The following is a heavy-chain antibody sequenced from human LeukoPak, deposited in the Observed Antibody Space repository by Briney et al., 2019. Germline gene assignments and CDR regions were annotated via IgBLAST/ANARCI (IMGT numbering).Heavy chain of an antibody. V-gene: IGHV4-4*03. CDR1: GGSISSSNW. CDR3: ARREEDYDILTGYYPDAFDI. D-gene: IGHD3-9*01. J-gene: IGHJ3*02. CDR2: IYHSGST. Sequence: PPGTLSLTCAVSGGSISSSNWWSWVRQPPGKGLEWIGEIYHSGSTNYNPSLKSRVTISVDKSKNQFSLKLSSVTAADTAVYYCARREEDYDILTGYYPDAFDIWGQGTMVTVSS.